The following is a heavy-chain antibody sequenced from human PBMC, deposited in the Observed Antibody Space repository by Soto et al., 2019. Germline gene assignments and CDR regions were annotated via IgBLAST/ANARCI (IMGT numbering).Heavy chain of an antibody. J-gene: IGHJ6*02. Sequence: LVTLSLPCAVYGGSFSGYYWSWIRKPPGKGLEWIGEINHSGSTNYNPSLKSRVTISVDTSKNQFSLKLSSVTAADTAVYYCARSGCSGGSCYSPRIRNYYYYGMDVWGQGTTGTRSS. CDR2: INHSGST. V-gene: IGHV4-34*01. D-gene: IGHD2-15*01. CDR1: GGSFSGYY. CDR3: ARSGCSGGSCYSPRIRNYYYYGMDV.